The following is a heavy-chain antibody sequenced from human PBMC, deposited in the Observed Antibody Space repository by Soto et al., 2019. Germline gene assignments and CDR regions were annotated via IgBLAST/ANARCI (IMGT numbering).Heavy chain of an antibody. CDR1: GFTFSKTA. V-gene: IGHV3-23*01. CDR3: AKDSSNNAPYYLQYGMDV. D-gene: IGHD1-26*01. J-gene: IGHJ6*02. Sequence: GGSLRLSCAASGFTFSKTAMSWVRRAPGKGLEWVSYISGSGHNTYYADSVQGRSTTSRDYSKNTLYLQMNSQRAEDVALYYYAKDSSNNAPYYLQYGMDVLGLWTPVTVFS. CDR2: ISGSGHNT.